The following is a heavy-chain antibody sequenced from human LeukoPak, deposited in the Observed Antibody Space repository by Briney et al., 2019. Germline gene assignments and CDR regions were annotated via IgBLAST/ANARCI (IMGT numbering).Heavy chain of an antibody. J-gene: IGHJ5*02. CDR3: ARVILRITIFGVVIKKPNWFDP. Sequence: SSETLSLTCTVSGYSISSGYYWGWIRQPPGKGLEWIGSIYHSGSTYYNPSLKSRVTISVDTSKNQFSLKLSSVTAADTAVYYCARVILRITIFGVVIKKPNWFDPWGQGTLVTVSS. V-gene: IGHV4-38-2*02. D-gene: IGHD3-3*01. CDR1: GYSISSGYY. CDR2: IYHSGST.